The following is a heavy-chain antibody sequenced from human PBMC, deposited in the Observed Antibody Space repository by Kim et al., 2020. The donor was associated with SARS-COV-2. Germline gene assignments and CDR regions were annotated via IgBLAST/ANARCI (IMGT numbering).Heavy chain of an antibody. CDR3: ARARLYGDYDY. J-gene: IGHJ4*02. V-gene: IGHV3-7*03. Sequence: KYYVDSVKGRFTISRDNAKNSLYLQMNSLRAEDTAVYYCARARLYGDYDYWGQGTLVTVSS. D-gene: IGHD4-17*01. CDR2: K.